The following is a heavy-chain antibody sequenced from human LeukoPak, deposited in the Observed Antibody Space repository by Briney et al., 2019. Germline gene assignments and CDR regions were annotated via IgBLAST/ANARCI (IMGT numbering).Heavy chain of an antibody. CDR3: ARDRNDAFDI. CDR2: IYYSGST. Sequence: SQTLSLTCTVSGGSISSGGYYWSWIRQHPGKGLEWIGYIYYSGSTYYNPSLKSRVTISVDTSKNQFSLKLSSVTAADTAVYYCARDRNDAFDIWGQGTMVTVPS. V-gene: IGHV4-31*03. J-gene: IGHJ3*02. CDR1: GGSISSGGYY.